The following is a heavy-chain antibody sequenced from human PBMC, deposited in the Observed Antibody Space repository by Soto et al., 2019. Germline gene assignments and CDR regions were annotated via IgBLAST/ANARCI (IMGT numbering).Heavy chain of an antibody. CDR2: ISGSGGST. J-gene: IGHJ6*02. D-gene: IGHD2-2*01. CDR1: GFTFSSYA. CDR3: AKVHCSSTSCYYYYYGMDV. Sequence: GGSLRLSCAASGFTFSSYAMSWVRQAPGKGLEWVSAISGSGGSTYYADSVKGRFTISRDNSKNTLYLQMNSLRAEDTAVYYCAKVHCSSTSCYYYYYGMDVWGQGTTVTVSS. V-gene: IGHV3-23*01.